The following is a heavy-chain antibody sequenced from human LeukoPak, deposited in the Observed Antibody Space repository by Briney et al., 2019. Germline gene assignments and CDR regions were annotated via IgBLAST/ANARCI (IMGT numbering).Heavy chain of an antibody. CDR3: ARVGYDILTGSSLGWFDP. CDR2: INAGNGNT. D-gene: IGHD3-9*01. Sequence: ASVKVSCKASGYTFISYAIHWMRQAPGQRLEWMGGINAGNGNTKYSRKFQGRVTITRDTSASTAYMELSSLRSEDTAVYYCARVGYDILTGSSLGWFDPWGQGTLVTVSS. J-gene: IGHJ5*02. CDR1: GYTFISYA. V-gene: IGHV1-3*01.